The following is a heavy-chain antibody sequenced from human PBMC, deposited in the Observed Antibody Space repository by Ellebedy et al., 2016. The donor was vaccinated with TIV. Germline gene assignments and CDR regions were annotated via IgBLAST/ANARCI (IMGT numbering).Heavy chain of an antibody. Sequence: GESLKISXAASGFTFDDYTMHWVRQAPGKGLEWVSYISGSGRTIFYADSVKGRFTISRDNAKNSLYLHMNSLRADDTAVYYCARPDYRYDSWGQGTQVTVSS. V-gene: IGHV3-11*01. CDR3: ARPDYRYDS. CDR2: ISGSGRTI. CDR1: GFTFDDYT. D-gene: IGHD4-11*01. J-gene: IGHJ4*02.